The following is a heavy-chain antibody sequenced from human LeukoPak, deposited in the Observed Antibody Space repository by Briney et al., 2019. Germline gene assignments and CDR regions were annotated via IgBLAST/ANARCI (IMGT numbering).Heavy chain of an antibody. Sequence: GGSLRLSCAASGFTFSSYSMNWVRQAPGKGLEWVSSISSSSSYIYYADSVKGRFTISRDSATNSLYLQMNSLRAEDTAVYYCSRVEDSGCYYMDVLGKGTTVTASS. J-gene: IGHJ6*03. CDR2: ISSSSSYI. CDR3: SRVEDSGCYYMDV. D-gene: IGHD3-10*01. V-gene: IGHV3-21*01. CDR1: GFTFSSYS.